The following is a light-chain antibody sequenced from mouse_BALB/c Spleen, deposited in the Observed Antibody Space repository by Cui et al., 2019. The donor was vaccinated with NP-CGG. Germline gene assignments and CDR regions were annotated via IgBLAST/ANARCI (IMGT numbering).Light chain of an antibody. V-gene: IGLV1*01. CDR3: ALWYSNHWV. Sequence: QAVVTPESALTTSPGETVTLTCRSSTGAVTTRNYANWVQEKSDHLFTGLIGGTNNRAPGVPARFSGSLIGDKAALTITGAQTEDEAIYFCALWYSNHWVFGGGTKLTVL. CDR1: TGAVTTRNY. CDR2: GTN. J-gene: IGLJ1*01.